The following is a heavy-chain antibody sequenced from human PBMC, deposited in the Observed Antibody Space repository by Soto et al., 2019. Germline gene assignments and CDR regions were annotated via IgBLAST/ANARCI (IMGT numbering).Heavy chain of an antibody. J-gene: IGHJ6*02. CDR3: AKAPHSSSYYYYGMDV. D-gene: IGHD6-19*01. CDR1: GFTFSSYA. Sequence: GGSLRLSCAASGFTFSSYAMSGVRQAPGKGLEWVSAISGSGGSTYYADSVKGRFTISRDNSKNTLYLQMNSLRAEDTAVYYCAKAPHSSSYYYYGMDVWGQGTTVTVSS. CDR2: ISGSGGST. V-gene: IGHV3-23*01.